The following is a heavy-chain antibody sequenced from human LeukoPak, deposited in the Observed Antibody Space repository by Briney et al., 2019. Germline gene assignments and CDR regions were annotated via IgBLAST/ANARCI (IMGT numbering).Heavy chain of an antibody. CDR3: ARETGNLIYYFDY. J-gene: IGHJ4*02. CDR1: GGSIRSYF. Sequence: PSETLSLTCTVSGGSIRSYFWSWIWQPPGKGLEWIGYIYSSGSTNYNPSFKSRVTISVDTSKNQFSLKLRSVTATDTAVYYCARETGNLIYYFDYWGQGTLVTVSS. V-gene: IGHV4-59*01. D-gene: IGHD7-27*01. CDR2: IYSSGST.